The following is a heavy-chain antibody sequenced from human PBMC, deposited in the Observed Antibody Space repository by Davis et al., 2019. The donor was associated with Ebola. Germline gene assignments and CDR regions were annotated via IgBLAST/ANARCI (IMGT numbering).Heavy chain of an antibody. CDR2: INHSGST. Sequence: PSETLSLTCAVYGGSFSGYYWSWIRQPPGKGLEWIGEINHSGSTNYNPSLKSRVTISVDTSKNQFSLKLSSVTAADTAVYYCARVRPNGDYVPFDAFDIWGQGTMVTVSS. V-gene: IGHV4-34*01. CDR3: ARVRPNGDYVPFDAFDI. J-gene: IGHJ3*02. D-gene: IGHD4-17*01. CDR1: GGSFSGYY.